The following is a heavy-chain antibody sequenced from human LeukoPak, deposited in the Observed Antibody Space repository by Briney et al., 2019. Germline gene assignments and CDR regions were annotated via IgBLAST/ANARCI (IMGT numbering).Heavy chain of an antibody. Sequence: GESLKISCKGSGYSFTSYWIGWVRQMPGKGLEWMGIIYPGDSDTRYSPSFQGQVTISADKSISTAYLQWSSLKASDTAMYYCARRLGGCSSTSCSKRGNWFDPWGQGTLVTVSS. CDR1: GYSFTSYW. D-gene: IGHD2-2*01. V-gene: IGHV5-51*01. CDR3: ARRLGGCSSTSCSKRGNWFDP. J-gene: IGHJ5*02. CDR2: IYPGDSDT.